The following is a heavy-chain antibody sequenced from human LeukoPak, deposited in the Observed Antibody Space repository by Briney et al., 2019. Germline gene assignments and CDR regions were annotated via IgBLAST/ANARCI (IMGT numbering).Heavy chain of an antibody. CDR1: GGSISSNSYY. V-gene: IGHV4-39*07. D-gene: IGHD6-19*01. J-gene: IGHJ4*02. Sequence: SETLSLTCAVSGGSISSNSYYWGWIRQPPGKGLEWIGSIYYSGSTYYNPSLKSRVTISVDTSKNQFSLKLSSVTAADTAVYYCARDAGYSSGWFDYWGQGTLVTVSS. CDR3: ARDAGYSSGWFDY. CDR2: IYYSGST.